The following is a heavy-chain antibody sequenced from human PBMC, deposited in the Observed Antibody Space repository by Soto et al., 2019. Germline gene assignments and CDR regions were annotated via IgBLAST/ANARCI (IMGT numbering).Heavy chain of an antibody. D-gene: IGHD3-22*01. CDR1: GYTFTSYA. CDR2: INAGNGNT. CDR3: ARDRESGYYYVPFDY. J-gene: IGHJ4*02. Sequence: QVQLVQSGAEEKKPGASVKVSCKASGYTFTSYAMHWVRQAPGQRLEWMGWINAGNGNTKYSQKFQGRVTITRDTSXXTAYMELSSLRSEDTAVYYCARDRESGYYYVPFDYWGQGTLVTVSS. V-gene: IGHV1-3*05.